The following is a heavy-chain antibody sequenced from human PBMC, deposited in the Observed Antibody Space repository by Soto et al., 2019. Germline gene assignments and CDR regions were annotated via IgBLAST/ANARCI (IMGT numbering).Heavy chain of an antibody. J-gene: IGHJ4*02. CDR3: ARSSSSWRPSAFDY. Sequence: SETLSLTCAVSGGSISSGGYSWSWIRQPPGKGLEWIGYIYHSGSTYYNPSLKSRVTISVDRSKNQFSLKLSSVTAADTAVYYCARSSSSWRPSAFDYWGQGTLVTSPQ. CDR1: GGSISSGGYS. V-gene: IGHV4-30-2*01. D-gene: IGHD6-13*01. CDR2: IYHSGST.